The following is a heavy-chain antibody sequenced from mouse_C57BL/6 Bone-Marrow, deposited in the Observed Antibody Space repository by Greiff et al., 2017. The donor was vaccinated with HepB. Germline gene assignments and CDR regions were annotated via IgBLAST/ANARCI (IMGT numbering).Heavy chain of an antibody. CDR2: ISSGGSYT. CDR3: GRQGGYEDCYAMDY. J-gene: IGHJ4*01. Sequence: EVQLVESGGDLVKPGGSLKLSCAASGFTFSSYGMSWVRQTPDKRLEWVATISSGGSYTYYPDSVKGRFTISRDNTKNTLYLQMSSLKTEDAAMYYCGRQGGYEDCYAMDYWGQGTSVTVSS. D-gene: IGHD2-2*01. V-gene: IGHV5-6*01. CDR1: GFTFSSYG.